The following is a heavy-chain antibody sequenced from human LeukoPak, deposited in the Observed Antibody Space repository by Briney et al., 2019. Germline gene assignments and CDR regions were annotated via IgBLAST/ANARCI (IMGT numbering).Heavy chain of an antibody. CDR2: IRSKANSYAT. CDR1: GFTFSGSA. V-gene: IGHV3-73*01. J-gene: IGHJ4*02. CDR3: TRHCSDSSSERDY. Sequence: PGGSLRLSCAASGFTFSGSAMHWVRQAAGKGLEWVGRIRSKANSYATAYAASVKGRFTISRDDSKNTAYLQMNSLKTEDTAVYYCTRHCSDSSSERDYRGQGTLVTVSS. D-gene: IGHD6-25*01.